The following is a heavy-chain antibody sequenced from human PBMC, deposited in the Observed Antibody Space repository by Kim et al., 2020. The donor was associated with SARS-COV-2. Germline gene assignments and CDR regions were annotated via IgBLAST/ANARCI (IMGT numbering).Heavy chain of an antibody. D-gene: IGHD3-10*01. CDR3: ARDFMVRGVIRSIEYNYYGMGV. V-gene: IGHV1-18*04. CDR2: ISAYNGNT. Sequence: ASVKVSCKASGYTFTSYGISWVRQAPGQGLEWMGWISAYNGNTNYAQKLQGRVTMTTDTSTSTAYMELRSLRYDDTAVYYCARDFMVRGVIRSIEYNYYGMGVWGPGTTVTVSS. CDR1: GYTFTSYG. J-gene: IGHJ6*02.